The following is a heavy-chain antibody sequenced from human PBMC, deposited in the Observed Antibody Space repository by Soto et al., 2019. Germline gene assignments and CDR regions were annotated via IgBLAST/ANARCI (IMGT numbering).Heavy chain of an antibody. J-gene: IGHJ5*01. D-gene: IGHD2-8*01. V-gene: IGHV6-1*01. Sequence: SQTLSLTCVISGASVSTNRATWDCIRQSPSRGLEWLGRTYYRSKWDYDYAASVKGRITINPDTSNNQLSLQLDSVTPDDTAVYYCARLIGNSWLDSWGQGTLVTVSS. CDR1: GASVSTNRAT. CDR3: ARLIGNSWLDS. CDR2: TYYRSKWDY.